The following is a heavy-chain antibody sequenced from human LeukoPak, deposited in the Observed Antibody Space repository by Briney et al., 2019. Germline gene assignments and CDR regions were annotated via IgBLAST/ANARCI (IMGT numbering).Heavy chain of an antibody. J-gene: IGHJ2*01. CDR2: IKQDGSET. CDR1: GSTFSVYW. V-gene: IGHV3-7*01. D-gene: IGHD4/OR15-4a*01. CDR3: ARLTNRYFDV. Sequence: GGSLRLSCAASGSTFSVYWMSRVRQAPGEGLEWVANIKQDGSETHYVASVKGRFTISRDNAKRSLYLQMSSLRGDDTAVYYCARLTNRYFDVWGRGTLVSASS.